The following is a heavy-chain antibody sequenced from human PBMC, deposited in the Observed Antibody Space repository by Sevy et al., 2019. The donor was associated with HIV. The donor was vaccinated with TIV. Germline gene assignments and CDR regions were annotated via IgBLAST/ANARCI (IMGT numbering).Heavy chain of an antibody. Sequence: GGSLRLSCAASAFTFSTYAMHWVRQAPGKGLEWVAVISYDGSHKHYADSMKGRFTISRDDSKSSLYLQMNTLRAEDTAVYYCARDAGYSVNWYPRFDPWGQGTLVTVSS. V-gene: IGHV3-30*03. J-gene: IGHJ5*02. CDR1: AFTFSTYA. CDR3: ARDAGYSVNWYPRFDP. CDR2: ISYDGSHK. D-gene: IGHD6-13*01.